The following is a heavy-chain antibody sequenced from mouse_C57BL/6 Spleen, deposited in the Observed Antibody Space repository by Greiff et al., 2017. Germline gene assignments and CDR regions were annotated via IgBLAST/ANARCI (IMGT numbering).Heavy chain of an antibody. CDR2: IYPGSGST. CDR3: ARLNYYGSSPWFAY. D-gene: IGHD1-1*01. CDR1: GYTFTSYW. Sequence: VQLQQPGAELVKPGASVKMSCKASGYTFTSYWITWVKQRPGQGLEWIGDIYPGSGSTNYNEKFKSKATLTVDTSSSTAYMQLSSLTSEDSAVYYCARLNYYGSSPWFAYWGQGILVTVSA. V-gene: IGHV1-55*01. J-gene: IGHJ3*01.